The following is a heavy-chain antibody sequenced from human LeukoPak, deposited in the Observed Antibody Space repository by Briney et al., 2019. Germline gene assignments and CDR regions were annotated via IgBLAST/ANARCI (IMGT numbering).Heavy chain of an antibody. Sequence: SETLSLTCTVSGGSLSSSIYYWGWLRHPPGKGREWLGCILYSGTTYYNPSLKSRVTISVDTPKNQFSLKLSSVTAADTAVYYCARQTGNYYYYYRDVWGKGATVTVSS. CDR1: GGSLSSSIYY. V-gene: IGHV4-39*01. CDR2: ILYSGTT. CDR3: ARQTGNYYYYYRDV. D-gene: IGHD7-27*01. J-gene: IGHJ6*03.